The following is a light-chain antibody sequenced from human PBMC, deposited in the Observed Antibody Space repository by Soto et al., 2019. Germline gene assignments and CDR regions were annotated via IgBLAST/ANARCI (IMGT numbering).Light chain of an antibody. V-gene: IGLV1-51*01. CDR1: SSNIGKNY. CDR3: GTWDSSLSAVI. Sequence: QAVVTQPPSVSAAPGQTVTISCSGSSSNIGKNYVSWYQQLPGTAPKLLIYDNNKRPSGIPDRFSGSKSGTSATLGIIGLQTGDEADYYCGTWDSSLSAVIIGGGTKLTVL. J-gene: IGLJ2*01. CDR2: DNN.